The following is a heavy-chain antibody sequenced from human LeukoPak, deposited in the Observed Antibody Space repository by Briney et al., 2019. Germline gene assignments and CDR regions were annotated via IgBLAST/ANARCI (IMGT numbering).Heavy chain of an antibody. Sequence: SQTLSLTCSVSGGSISSGGYYWSWIRQHPGKGLEWIGYIYYSGSTYYNPSLKSRVTISVDTSKNQFSLNLSSVTAADTAVYSCARSGGSRYSYGYFDSWGQGILVTVSS. V-gene: IGHV4-31*03. CDR2: IYYSGST. CDR1: GGSISSGGYY. CDR3: ARSGGSRYSYGYFDS. D-gene: IGHD5-18*01. J-gene: IGHJ4*02.